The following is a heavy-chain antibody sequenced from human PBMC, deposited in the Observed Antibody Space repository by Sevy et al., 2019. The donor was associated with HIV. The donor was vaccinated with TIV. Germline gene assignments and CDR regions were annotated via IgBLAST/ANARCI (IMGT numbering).Heavy chain of an antibody. V-gene: IGHV3-48*01. J-gene: IGHJ3*02. CDR1: GFTFSSHS. Sequence: GGSLRLSCAASGFTFSSHSFNWVRQAPGKGLEWISYISSTSSTIFYADSVMDGFTISGDNAKNSLYLKMNSLRAEDTAVYYCARPLGYCSSTSCPYIFDIWGQGTMVTVSS. D-gene: IGHD2-2*01. CDR3: ARPLGYCSSTSCPYIFDI. CDR2: ISSTSSTI.